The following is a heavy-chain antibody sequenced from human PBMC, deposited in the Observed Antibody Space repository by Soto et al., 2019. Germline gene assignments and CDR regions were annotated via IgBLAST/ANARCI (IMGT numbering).Heavy chain of an antibody. CDR3: LNIPRY. J-gene: IGHJ4*02. V-gene: IGHV1-69*02. CDR2: IIPILGKA. Sequence: HVQLVQSGAEVKKPGSSVKVSCKASGGTFSSYTITWVRQAPGQGLEWMGRIIPILGKANYAQKIQGRVTITADKSTGTAYMAVSSLRSEDTAVYYCLNIPRYWGQGTLVTVSS. CDR1: GGTFSSYT.